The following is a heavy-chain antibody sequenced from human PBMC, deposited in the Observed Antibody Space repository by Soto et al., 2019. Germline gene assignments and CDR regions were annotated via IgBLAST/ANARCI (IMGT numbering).Heavy chain of an antibody. V-gene: IGHV4-61*01. Sequence: SLTCTVSGGSVSSGSYYWSWIRQPPGKGLEWIGYIYYSGSTNYNPSLKSRVTISVDTSKNQFSLKLSSVTAADTAVYYCAREYVGVPTVDYCGQGALVTASS. CDR1: GGSVSSGSYY. J-gene: IGHJ4*02. CDR3: AREYVGVPTVDY. D-gene: IGHD4-17*01. CDR2: IYYSGST.